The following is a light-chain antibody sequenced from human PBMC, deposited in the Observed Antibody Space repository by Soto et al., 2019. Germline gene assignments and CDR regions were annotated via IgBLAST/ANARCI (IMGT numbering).Light chain of an antibody. Sequence: SYELTQPPSVSVAPGHTATITCGGDNIESRSVHWYQQKPGPAPVLVIYYDSDRPSGIPERFSGSNSGNTATLTISRVEAGDEADYYCQVWDTSSTDHPLYVFGTGTKVTVL. CDR3: QVWDTSSTDHPLYV. J-gene: IGLJ1*01. V-gene: IGLV3-21*04. CDR1: NIESRS. CDR2: YDS.